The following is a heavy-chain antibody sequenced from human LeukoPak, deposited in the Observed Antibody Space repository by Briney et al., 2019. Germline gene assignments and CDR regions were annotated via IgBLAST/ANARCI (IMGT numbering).Heavy chain of an antibody. CDR1: GGSISSGGYY. Sequence: SETLSLTCTVSGGSISSGGYYRSWIRQPPGKGLEWIGYIYHSGSTCYNPSLKSRVTISVDRSKNQFSLKLSSVTAADTAVYYCARQQLGAAFDIWGQGTMVTVSS. CDR2: IYHSGST. V-gene: IGHV4-30-2*01. J-gene: IGHJ3*02. CDR3: ARQQLGAAFDI. D-gene: IGHD6-13*01.